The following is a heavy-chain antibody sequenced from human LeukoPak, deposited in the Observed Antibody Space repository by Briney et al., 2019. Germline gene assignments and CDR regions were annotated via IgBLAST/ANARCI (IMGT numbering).Heavy chain of an antibody. D-gene: IGHD6-13*01. CDR1: GFTFSSYA. CDR2: ISGSGGST. Sequence: PGGSLRLSCAASGFTFSSYAMHWVRQAPGKGLEWVSAISGSGGSTYYADSVKGRFTISRDNSKNTLYLQMNSLRAEDTAVYYCAKEPRIAAAPGITPDYWGQGTLVTVSS. CDR3: AKEPRIAAAPGITPDY. J-gene: IGHJ4*02. V-gene: IGHV3-23*01.